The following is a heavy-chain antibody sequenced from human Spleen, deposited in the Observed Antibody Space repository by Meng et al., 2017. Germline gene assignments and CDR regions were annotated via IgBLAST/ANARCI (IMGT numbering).Heavy chain of an antibody. CDR2: INPSGGST. CDR3: ARDEDISAAGKLFGDY. J-gene: IGHJ4*02. Sequence: ASVKVSCKASGGTLSTYTISWVRQATGQGLEWMGIINPSGGSTSYAQKFQGRVTMTGDTSISTAYMELSGLRSDDKAMYYCARDEDISAAGKLFGDYWGQGTLVTVSS. V-gene: IGHV1-46*01. D-gene: IGHD6-13*01. CDR1: GGTLSTYT.